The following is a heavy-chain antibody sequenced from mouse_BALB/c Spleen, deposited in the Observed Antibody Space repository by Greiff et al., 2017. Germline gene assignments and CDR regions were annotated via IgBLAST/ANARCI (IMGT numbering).Heavy chain of an antibody. Sequence: VQLKESGPGLVAPSQSLSITCTVSGFSLTSYDISWIRQPPGKGLEWLGVIWTGGGTNYNSAFMSRLSISKDNSKSQVFLKMNSLQTDDTAIYYCVRAYYGNSFDYWGQGTTLTVSS. CDR3: VRAYYGNSFDY. V-gene: IGHV2-9-2*01. CDR2: IWTGGGT. CDR1: GFSLTSYD. J-gene: IGHJ2*01. D-gene: IGHD2-10*01.